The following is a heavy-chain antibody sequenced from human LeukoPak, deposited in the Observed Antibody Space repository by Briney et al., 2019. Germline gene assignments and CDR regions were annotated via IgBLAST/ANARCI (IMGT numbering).Heavy chain of an antibody. CDR1: RFTFSSYE. D-gene: IGHD3-10*02. Sequence: PGGSLRLSCAASRFTFSSYEMNWVRQAPGKGLEWVSYISSSGSTIYYADSVKGRFTISRDNAKNSLYPQMNSLRAEDTAVYYCAELGITMIGGVWGKGTTVTISS. CDR2: ISSSGSTI. V-gene: IGHV3-48*03. CDR3: AELGITMIGGV. J-gene: IGHJ6*04.